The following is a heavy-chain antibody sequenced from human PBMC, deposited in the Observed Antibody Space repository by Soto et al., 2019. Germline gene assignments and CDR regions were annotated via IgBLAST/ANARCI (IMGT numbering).Heavy chain of an antibody. CDR3: ARGNYYYYGMDV. J-gene: IGHJ6*02. CDR2: ISAYNGIT. V-gene: IGHV1-18*01. Sequence: VKVSCKASGYTFIDYGISWVRQAPGQGLEWVGWISAYNGITDYAQNLQDRVTMTTDTATSTAYMELRSLRPDDTAMYYCARGNYYYYGMDVWGQGTTVTVS. CDR1: GYTFIDYG.